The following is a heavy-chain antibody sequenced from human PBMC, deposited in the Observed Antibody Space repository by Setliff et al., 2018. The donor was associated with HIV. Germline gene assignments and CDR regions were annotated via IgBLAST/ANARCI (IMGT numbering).Heavy chain of an antibody. CDR1: GYIFMNHY. D-gene: IGHD6-19*01. CDR3: ARSGTHLEESRGSSGWVSAAFDI. J-gene: IGHJ3*02. Sequence: SVKVSCKASGYIFMNHYMHWVRQAPGQGLEWMGGIIPIFGTANYAQKFQGRVTITADESTSTGYMELSSLRSEDTAVYYCARSGTHLEESRGSSGWVSAAFDIWGQGTMVTVSS. CDR2: IIPIFGTA. V-gene: IGHV1-69*13.